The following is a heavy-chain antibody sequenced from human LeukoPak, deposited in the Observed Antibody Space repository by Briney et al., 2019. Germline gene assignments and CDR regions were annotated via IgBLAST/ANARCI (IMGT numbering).Heavy chain of an antibody. V-gene: IGHV1-2*02. CDR2: INPNSGGT. J-gene: IGHJ3*02. CDR1: GYTFTGYY. D-gene: IGHD3-3*01. Sequence: ASVKVSCKASGYTFTGYYMHWVRQAPGQGLEWMGWINPNSGGTNYAQKFQGRVTMTRDTSISTAYMELSRLRSDDTAVYYCARKGRRDFWSGTDAFDIWGQGTMVTVSS. CDR3: ARKGRRDFWSGTDAFDI.